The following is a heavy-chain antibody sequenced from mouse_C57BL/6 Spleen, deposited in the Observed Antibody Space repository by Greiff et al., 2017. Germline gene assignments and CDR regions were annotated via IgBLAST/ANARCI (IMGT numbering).Heavy chain of an antibody. CDR3: ARRYDYHWYFDV. V-gene: IGHV1-66*01. D-gene: IGHD2-4*01. CDR2: IYPGSGNT. CDR1: GYSFTSYY. Sequence: QVQLQQSGPELVKPGASVKISCKASGYSFTSYYIHWVKQRPGQGLEWIGWIYPGSGNTKYNEKFKGKATLTAETSSSTAYMQLSSLTSEDSAVYYCARRYDYHWYFDVWGTGTTVTVSS. J-gene: IGHJ1*03.